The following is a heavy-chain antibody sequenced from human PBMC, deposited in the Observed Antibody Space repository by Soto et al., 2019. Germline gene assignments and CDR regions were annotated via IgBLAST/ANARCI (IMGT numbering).Heavy chain of an antibody. CDR2: IKSKTDGGTT. D-gene: IGHD4-4*01. CDR1: GFTFSNAW. J-gene: IGHJ3*02. CDR3: TTDGDYTLDAFDI. V-gene: IGHV3-15*07. Sequence: EVQLVESGGGLVKPGGSLRLSCAASGFTFSNAWMNWVRQAPGKGLEWVGRIKSKTDGGTTDYAATVKGRFTISRADSKNTLHQQMNSLKTEGTAVYDCTTDGDYTLDAFDIWGQGTMVTVSS.